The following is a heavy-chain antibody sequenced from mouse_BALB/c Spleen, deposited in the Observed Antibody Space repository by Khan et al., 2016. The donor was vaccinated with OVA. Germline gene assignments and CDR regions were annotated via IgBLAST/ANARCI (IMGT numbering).Heavy chain of an antibody. CDR3: ARTSRIKY. Sequence: ESGPGMVKPSQSLSLTCTVTGYSITRGYGWNWIRQFPGNKLEWMGYISYSGSTNYNPSLKSRISIPRDTSKNQFFLQLNSVTTEDTATYYCARTSRIKYWGQGTTLTVS. CDR1: GYSITRGYG. V-gene: IGHV3-2*02. J-gene: IGHJ2*01. D-gene: IGHD3-3*01. CDR2: ISYSGST.